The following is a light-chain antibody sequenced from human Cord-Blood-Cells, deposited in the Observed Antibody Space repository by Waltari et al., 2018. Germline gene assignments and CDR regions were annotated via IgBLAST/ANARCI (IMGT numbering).Light chain of an antibody. J-gene: IGLJ1*01. CDR3: SSYTSSSTYV. Sequence: QAALTQPASVSGSPGQSITISCTGTSRDGGGYNYVSRYQPHPGKAPKLMIYDFNKRPSGVSNRFSGSKSGNTASLTISGLQAEDEADYYCSSYTSSSTYVFGTGTKVTVL. CDR1: SRDGGGYNY. CDR2: DFN. V-gene: IGLV2-14*03.